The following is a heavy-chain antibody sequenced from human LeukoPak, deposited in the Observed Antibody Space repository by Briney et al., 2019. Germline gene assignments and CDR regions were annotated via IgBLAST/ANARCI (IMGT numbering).Heavy chain of an antibody. CDR2: INHSGGT. CDR3: PRHSGGAYYATIDP. D-gene: IGHD3-10*01. J-gene: IGHJ5*02. V-gene: IGHV4-34*01. CDR1: GGSFSGYY. Sequence: SETLSLTCAVYGGSFSGYYWSWIRQPPGKGLEWVGEINHSGGTNYNPALKRRVTISANTSNNKFSLKLSSMTAAHATAYYCPRHSGGAYYATIDPWGQGTLVTVSS.